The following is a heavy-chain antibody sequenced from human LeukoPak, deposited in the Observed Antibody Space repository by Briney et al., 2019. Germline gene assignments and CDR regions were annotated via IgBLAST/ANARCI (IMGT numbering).Heavy chain of an antibody. V-gene: IGHV4-34*01. J-gene: IGHJ6*03. CDR3: AGQYCSSTSCRDNYYYYMDV. CDR2: INHSGST. D-gene: IGHD2-2*01. CDR1: GGSFSGYY. Sequence: PSETLSLTCAVYGGSFSGYYWSWIRQPPGKGLEWIGEINHSGSTNYNPSLKSRVTISVDTPKNQFSLKMSSVTAADTAVYYCAGQYCSSTSCRDNYYYYMDVWGKGPRSPSP.